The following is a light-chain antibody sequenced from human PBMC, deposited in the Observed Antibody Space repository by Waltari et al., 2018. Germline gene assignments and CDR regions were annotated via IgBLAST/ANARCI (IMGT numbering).Light chain of an antibody. Sequence: QSALTQPAAVSGSPGQSVTISCTGASSDIGRYDIVSWYQQHPGNAPKLVISDVSKRPSGVSDRFSGSKSGDTAYLTISGLQFEDEADYYCCSYAGNYVWVFGGGTRLTVL. J-gene: IGLJ3*02. CDR3: CSYAGNYVWV. CDR2: DVS. V-gene: IGLV2-23*02. CDR1: SSDIGRYDI.